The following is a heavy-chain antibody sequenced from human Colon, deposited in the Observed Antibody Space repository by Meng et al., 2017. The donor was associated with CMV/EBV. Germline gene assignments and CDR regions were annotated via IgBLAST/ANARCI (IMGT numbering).Heavy chain of an antibody. CDR1: GFSVTSNY. V-gene: IGHV3-53*01. Sequence: GGSLRLSCAASGFSVTSNYMTWVRQAPGKGLEWVPFIRNDGSTTYTASVQGRFTISRDNSKNTVYLQMNSLRAEDTALYYCARACRQVSNCYLDSWGQGTQVTVSS. CDR2: IRNDGST. D-gene: IGHD4-11*01. J-gene: IGHJ4*02. CDR3: ARACRQVSNCYLDS.